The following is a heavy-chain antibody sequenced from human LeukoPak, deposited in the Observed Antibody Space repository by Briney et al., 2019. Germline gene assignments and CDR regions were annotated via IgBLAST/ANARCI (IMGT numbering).Heavy chain of an antibody. CDR1: GFTFSSYE. J-gene: IGHJ6*02. Sequence: PGGSLRLSCAASGFTFSSYEMNWVRQAPGKGLEWVSYISSSGSTIYYADSVKGRFTISRDNAKNSLYLQMNSVKAEDTAVYYCARDPNPDRWHYAMDVWGQGTTVTVSS. CDR2: ISSSGSTI. D-gene: IGHD5-24*01. V-gene: IGHV3-48*03. CDR3: ARDPNPDRWHYAMDV.